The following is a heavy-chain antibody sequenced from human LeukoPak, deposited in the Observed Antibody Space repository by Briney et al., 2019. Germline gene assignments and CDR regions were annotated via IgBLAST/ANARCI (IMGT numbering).Heavy chain of an antibody. CDR1: GFTFSSYS. CDR3: ARDSFEDTAMVNY. J-gene: IGHJ4*02. D-gene: IGHD5-18*01. CDR2: ISSSSSYI. V-gene: IGHV3-21*01. Sequence: GGSLRLSCAASGFTFSSYSMSWVRQGPGKGLEWVSSISSSSSYIYYADSVKGRFTISRDNAKNSLYLQMNSLRAEDTAVYYCARDSFEDTAMVNYWGQGTLVTVSS.